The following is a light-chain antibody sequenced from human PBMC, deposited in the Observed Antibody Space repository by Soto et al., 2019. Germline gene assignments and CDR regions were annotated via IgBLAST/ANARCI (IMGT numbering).Light chain of an antibody. Sequence: DIQMTQSPSSLSASVGDRVTITCRANQSIGSYVNWYQQKPGKAPKLLIYAPSIFQSGVPSRFAGSGYGTDFTRTISGLPPADFATEYGQQSYIIPRAFGQGTTLEIK. V-gene: IGKV1-39*01. J-gene: IGKJ1*01. CDR1: QSIGSY. CDR3: QQSYIIPRA. CDR2: APS.